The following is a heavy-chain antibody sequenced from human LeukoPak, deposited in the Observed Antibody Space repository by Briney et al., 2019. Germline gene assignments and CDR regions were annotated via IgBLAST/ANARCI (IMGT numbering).Heavy chain of an antibody. J-gene: IGHJ1*01. CDR1: GGSFSGYY. Sequence: SETLSLTCAVYGGSFSGYYWSWIRQPPGKGLEWIGEINHSGSTNYNPSLKSRVTISVDTSKNQFSLKLSSVTAADTAVYYCARDPRYGYSSSSPYFQHWGQGTLVTVSS. D-gene: IGHD6-6*01. V-gene: IGHV4-34*01. CDR2: INHSGST. CDR3: ARDPRYGYSSSSPYFQH.